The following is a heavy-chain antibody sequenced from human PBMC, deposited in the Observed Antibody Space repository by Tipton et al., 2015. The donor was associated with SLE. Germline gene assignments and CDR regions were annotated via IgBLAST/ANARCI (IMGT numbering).Heavy chain of an antibody. CDR3: ARDGVGIPYWYFDL. CDR1: GGSISSSSYY. V-gene: IGHV4-39*07. CDR2: IYYSGST. D-gene: IGHD2-21*01. J-gene: IGHJ2*01. Sequence: TLSLTCTVSGGSISSSSYYWGWIRQPPGKGLEWIGSIYYSGSTYYNPSLKSRVTISVDTSKNQFSLKLSSVTAADTAVYYCARDGVGIPYWYFDLWGRGTLVTVSS.